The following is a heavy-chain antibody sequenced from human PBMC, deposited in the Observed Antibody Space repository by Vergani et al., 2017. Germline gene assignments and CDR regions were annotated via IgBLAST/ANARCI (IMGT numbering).Heavy chain of an antibody. D-gene: IGHD3-10*01. Sequence: QVQLVQSGSELKKPGASVKVSCKASGYTFTSYDINWVRQATGQGLEWMGWMNPNSGNTGYAQKFQGRVTITRNTSISTAYMELSSLRSEDTAVYYCARGADYYGSGSYRPGFDYWGQGTLVTVSS. V-gene: IGHV1-8*03. J-gene: IGHJ4*02. CDR1: GYTFTSYD. CDR2: MNPNSGNT. CDR3: ARGADYYGSGSYRPGFDY.